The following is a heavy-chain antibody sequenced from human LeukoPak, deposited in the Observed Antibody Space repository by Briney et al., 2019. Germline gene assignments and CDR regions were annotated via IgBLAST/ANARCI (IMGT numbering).Heavy chain of an antibody. V-gene: IGHV3-30-3*01. D-gene: IGHD6-19*01. Sequence: PGGSLRLSCAASGFTFSSYAMHWVRQAPGKGLEWVAVISYDGSNKYYADSVKGRFTISRDNSKNTLYLQMNSLRAEDTAVYYCAKEQWLVFDYWGQGTLVTVSS. CDR3: AKEQWLVFDY. CDR1: GFTFSSYA. J-gene: IGHJ4*02. CDR2: ISYDGSNK.